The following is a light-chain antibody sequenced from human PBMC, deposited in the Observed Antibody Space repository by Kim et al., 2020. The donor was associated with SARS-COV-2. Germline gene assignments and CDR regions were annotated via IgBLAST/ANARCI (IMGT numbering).Light chain of an antibody. J-gene: IGKJ5*01. CDR3: QQYHDWPPIT. CDR1: QSITSN. CDR2: GAS. V-gene: IGKV3-15*01. Sequence: VSPGERATLSCRASQSITSNLAWYQQQPGQAPRLLIYGASTRATSIPARFSGSGSGTEFTLTISSLQSEDSALYYCQQYHDWPPITFGQGTRLEIK.